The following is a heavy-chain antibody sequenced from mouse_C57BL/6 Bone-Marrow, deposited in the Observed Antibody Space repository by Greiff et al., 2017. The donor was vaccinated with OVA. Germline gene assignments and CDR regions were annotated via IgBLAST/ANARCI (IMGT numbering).Heavy chain of an antibody. V-gene: IGHV1-15*01. D-gene: IGHD2-9*01. J-gene: IGHJ1*03. CDR3: TRDLLWLPRYWYFDV. CDR2: IDPETGGT. Sequence: QVHVKQSGAELVRPGASVTLSCKASGYTFTDYEMHWVKQTPVHGLEWIGAIDPETGGTAYNQKFKGKAILTADKSSSTAYMELRSLTSEDSAVYYCTRDLLWLPRYWYFDVWGTGTTVTVSS. CDR1: GYTFTDYE.